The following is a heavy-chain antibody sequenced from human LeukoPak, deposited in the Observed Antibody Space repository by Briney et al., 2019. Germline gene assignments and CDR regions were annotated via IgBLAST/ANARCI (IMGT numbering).Heavy chain of an antibody. D-gene: IGHD6-19*01. J-gene: IGHJ4*02. CDR3: ARGGLAVAGKFDY. CDR2: IYYSGST. Sequence: PSETLSLTCTVSGGSISSYYWSWIRQPPGKGLERIGYIYYSGSTNYNPSLKSRVTISVDTSKNQFSLKLSSVTAADTAVYYCARGGLAVAGKFDYWGQGTLVTVSS. V-gene: IGHV4-59*01. CDR1: GGSISSYY.